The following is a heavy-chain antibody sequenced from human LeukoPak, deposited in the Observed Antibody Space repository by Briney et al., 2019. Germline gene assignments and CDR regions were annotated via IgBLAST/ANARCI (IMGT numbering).Heavy chain of an antibody. V-gene: IGHV2-5*01. D-gene: IGHD3-16*02. CDR1: GFSLSTSGVG. CDR3: AHSQDQDYVWGSYRSYYFDY. CDR2: IYWNDDK. J-gene: IGHJ4*02. Sequence: ESGPTLVEPTQTLTLTCTFSGFSLSTSGVGVGWIRQPPGKALEWLALIYWNDDKRYSPSLKSRLTITKDTSKNQVVLTMTNMDPVDTATYYCAHSQDQDYVWGSYRSYYFDYWGQGALVTVSS.